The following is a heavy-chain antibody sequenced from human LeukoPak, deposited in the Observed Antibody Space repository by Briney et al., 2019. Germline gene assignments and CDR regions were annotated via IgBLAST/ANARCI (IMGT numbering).Heavy chain of an antibody. Sequence: ASVKVSCKASGFTFTDYFMHWVRQAPAQGLEWMGIINYSGVITSYAPEFQGRVTMTSDTSTSTVYMELSSLRSEDTGVYYCARSMIVVVNSGFDPWGQGTLVTVSS. V-gene: IGHV1-46*01. D-gene: IGHD3-22*01. CDR2: INYSGVIT. CDR1: GFTFTDYF. J-gene: IGHJ5*02. CDR3: ARSMIVVVNSGFDP.